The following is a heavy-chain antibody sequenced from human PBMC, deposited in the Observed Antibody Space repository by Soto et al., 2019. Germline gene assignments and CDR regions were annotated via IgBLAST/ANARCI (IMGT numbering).Heavy chain of an antibody. J-gene: IGHJ6*02. V-gene: IGHV4-59*01. Sequence: SETLSLTCTVSGGSISSYYWSWIRQPPGKGLEWIGYIYYSGSTNYNPSLKSRVTISVDTSKNQFSLKLSSVTAADTAVYYCARVDIEEGYYYYGMDVWGQGTTVTV. CDR2: IYYSGST. CDR3: ARVDIEEGYYYYGMDV. CDR1: GGSISSYY.